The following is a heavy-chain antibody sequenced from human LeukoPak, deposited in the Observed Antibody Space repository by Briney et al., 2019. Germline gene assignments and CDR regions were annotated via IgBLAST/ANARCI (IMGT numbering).Heavy chain of an antibody. CDR2: ISYDGSNK. CDR1: GFTFSSYA. V-gene: IGHV3-30*04. D-gene: IGHD3-22*01. CDR3: ARTYYYDSSGYFYVTPAAYDAFDI. Sequence: PGGSLRLSCAASGFTFSSYAMHWVRQAPGKGLEWVAVISYDGSNKYYADSVKGRFTISRDNAKNSLYLQMNSLRAEDTAVYYCARTYYYDSSGYFYVTPAAYDAFDIWGQGTMVTVSS. J-gene: IGHJ3*02.